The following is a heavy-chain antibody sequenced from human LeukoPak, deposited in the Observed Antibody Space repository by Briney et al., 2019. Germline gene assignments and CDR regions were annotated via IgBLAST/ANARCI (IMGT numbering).Heavy chain of an antibody. J-gene: IGHJ5*02. CDR3: AREGYYDSRGYYTNWLDP. Sequence: SETLSLTCTVSGGSMSSYYWSWIRQPPGKGLEWIGYIYYSGSTNYDPSLKSRVTISVDTSKNQFSLKLSSVTAADTAVCYCAREGYYDSRGYYTNWLDPWGQGTLVTVSS. CDR2: IYYSGST. V-gene: IGHV4-59*01. CDR1: GGSMSSYY. D-gene: IGHD3-22*01.